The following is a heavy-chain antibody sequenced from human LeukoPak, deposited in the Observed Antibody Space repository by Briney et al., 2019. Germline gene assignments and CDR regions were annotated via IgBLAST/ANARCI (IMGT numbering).Heavy chain of an antibody. D-gene: IGHD4-17*01. V-gene: IGHV3-30*02. CDR2: IQYDGRNK. J-gene: IGHJ4*02. Sequence: GGSLRLSCAASGFTFSIYEMNWVRQAPGKGLDWLAFIQYDGRNKYYADSVKGRFTMSRDNSKNTLTMFLQMNSLRVEDTAVYYCAKGGDYALDYWGQGTLVTVSS. CDR1: GFTFSIYE. CDR3: AKGGDYALDY.